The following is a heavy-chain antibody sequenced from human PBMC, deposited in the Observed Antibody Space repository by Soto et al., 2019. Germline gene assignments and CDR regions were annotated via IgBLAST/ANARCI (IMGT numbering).Heavy chain of an antibody. V-gene: IGHV3-33*01. D-gene: IGHD6-13*01. J-gene: IGHJ4*02. CDR2: IWYDGSNK. CDR1: GFTFSSYG. Sequence: QVQLVESGGGVVQPGRSLRLSCAASGFTFSSYGMHWVRQAPGKGLEWVAVIWYDGSNKYYADSVKGRFTISRDNSKNTLYLQMNSLRAEDTAVYYCARDAAAGPIVSVLWIWGQGTLVTVSS. CDR3: ARDAAAGPIVSVLWI.